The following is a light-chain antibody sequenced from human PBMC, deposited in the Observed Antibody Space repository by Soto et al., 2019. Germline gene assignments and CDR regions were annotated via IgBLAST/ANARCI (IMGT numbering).Light chain of an antibody. CDR3: SAYTSRSTLV. J-gene: IGLJ2*01. CDR1: SRDIGAYNL. V-gene: IGLV2-14*01. CDR2: EVR. Sequence: QSALTRPASVSGSPGQSITSSCSGTSRDIGAYNLVSWYQQPPGKAPKLLICEVRNRPSGISYRFSGSKSGTTASLTISSLLPEDEADYYCSAYTSRSTLVFGGGTKVTVL.